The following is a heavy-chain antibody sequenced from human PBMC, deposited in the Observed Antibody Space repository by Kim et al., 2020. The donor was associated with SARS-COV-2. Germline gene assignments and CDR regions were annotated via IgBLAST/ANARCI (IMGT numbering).Heavy chain of an antibody. J-gene: IGHJ6*02. D-gene: IGHD3-22*01. Sequence: GGSLRLSCAASGFTFDDYAMHWVRQAPGKGLEWVSGISWNSGSIGYADSVKGRFTISRDNAKNSLYLQMNSLRAEDTALYYCAKDSNYYDSSGYLSGMDVWGQGTTVTVSS. V-gene: IGHV3-9*01. CDR1: GFTFDDYA. CDR2: ISWNSGSI. CDR3: AKDSNYYDSSGYLSGMDV.